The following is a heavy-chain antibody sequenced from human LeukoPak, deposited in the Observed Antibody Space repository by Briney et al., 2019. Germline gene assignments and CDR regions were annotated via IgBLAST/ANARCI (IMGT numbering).Heavy chain of an antibody. CDR1: GFTVSSNY. D-gene: IGHD4-17*01. J-gene: IGHJ4*02. CDR3: AKEWGVDYGLRY. Sequence: GGSLRLSCAASGFTVSSNYMSWVRQAPGKGLEWVSVIYSGGYTYYADSVKGRFTISRDNSKNTLYLQMNSLRADDTAVYYCAKEWGVDYGLRYWGQGTLVTVSS. CDR2: IYSGGYT. V-gene: IGHV3-53*01.